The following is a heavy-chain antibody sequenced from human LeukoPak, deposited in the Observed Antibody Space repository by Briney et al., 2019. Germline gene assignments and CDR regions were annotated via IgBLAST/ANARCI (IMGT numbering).Heavy chain of an antibody. CDR1: GFTFSSYW. CDR3: AKVLGFDNPSGYNY. V-gene: IGHV3-7*03. D-gene: IGHD3-3*01. CDR2: IKQDGSEK. J-gene: IGHJ4*02. Sequence: PGGSLRLSCAASGFTFSSYWMSWVRQAPGKGLEWVANIKQDGSEKYYVDSVKGRFTISRDNAKNSLYLQMNSLRAEDTAVYYCAKVLGFDNPSGYNYWGQGTLVTVSS.